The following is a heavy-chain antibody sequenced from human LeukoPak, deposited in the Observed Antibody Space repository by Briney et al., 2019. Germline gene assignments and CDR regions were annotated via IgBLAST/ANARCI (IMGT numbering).Heavy chain of an antibody. CDR1: RYTFTSNY. Sequence: ASVKVSCKASRYTFTSNYMHWVRQAPGQGLEWMGWINPNSGGTNYAQKFQGRVTMTRDTSISTAYMELSRLRSDDTAVYYCARVFCDWGCVHWHFDLWGRGTLVTVSS. D-gene: IGHD2-8*02. V-gene: IGHV1-2*02. J-gene: IGHJ2*01. CDR3: ARVFCDWGCVHWHFDL. CDR2: INPNSGGT.